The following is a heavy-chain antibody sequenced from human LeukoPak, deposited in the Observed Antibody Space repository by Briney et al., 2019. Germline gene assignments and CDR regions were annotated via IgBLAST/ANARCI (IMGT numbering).Heavy chain of an antibody. CDR3: AKDPRRVHDAFDI. CDR1: GFTFSSYW. Sequence: PGGSLRLSCAASGFTFSSYWIHWVRQAPGKGLVWVSRINGDGSNTEYADSVKGRFTISRDNSKNTLYLQMNSLRAEDTAVYYCAKDPRRVHDAFDIWGQGTMVTVSS. J-gene: IGHJ3*02. CDR2: INGDGSNT. V-gene: IGHV3-74*03.